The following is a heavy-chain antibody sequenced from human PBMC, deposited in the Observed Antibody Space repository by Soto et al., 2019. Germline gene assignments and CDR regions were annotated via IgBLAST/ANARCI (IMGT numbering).Heavy chain of an antibody. CDR3: AVHSRWLQWKGRELEDY. CDR1: GFTFSSYE. V-gene: IGHV3-48*03. D-gene: IGHD5-12*01. J-gene: IGHJ4*02. CDR2: ISSSGSTI. Sequence: EVPLVESGGGLVQPGGSLRLSCAASGFTFSSYEMNWVRQAPGKGLEWVSYISSSGSTIYYADSVKGRFTISRDNAKNSLYLQMNSLRAEDTAVYYCAVHSRWLQWKGRELEDYWGQGTLVTVSS.